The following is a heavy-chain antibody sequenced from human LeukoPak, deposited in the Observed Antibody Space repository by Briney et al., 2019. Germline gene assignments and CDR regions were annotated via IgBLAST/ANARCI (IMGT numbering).Heavy chain of an antibody. J-gene: IGHJ4*02. CDR1: GGSLSSSSYY. V-gene: IGHV4-39*07. Sequence: SETLSLTCTVSGGSLSSSSYYWGWIRHPPGKGLEWIGSIYYSGSTYYNPSLKSRVTTSVDTSKSQFSLKLSSVTAADTAVYYCAREPRPTYYYDTSGYYIDYWGQGTLVTVSS. CDR3: AREPRPTYYYDTSGYYIDY. D-gene: IGHD3-22*01. CDR2: IYYSGST.